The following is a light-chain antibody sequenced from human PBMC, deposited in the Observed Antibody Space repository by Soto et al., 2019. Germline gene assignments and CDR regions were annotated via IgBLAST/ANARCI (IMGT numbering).Light chain of an antibody. CDR3: QQYGSSPFT. V-gene: IGKV3-20*01. J-gene: IGKJ3*01. CDR1: QSVSSNY. CDR2: GAS. Sequence: EIVLTQSPGTLSLSPGERATLSCSASQSVSSNYLTWYQQKPGQAPRLLIYGASSRATGIPDTFSGIGSVTDFTLTISRLEPEDFAVYYCQQYGSSPFTFGPGTKVDIK.